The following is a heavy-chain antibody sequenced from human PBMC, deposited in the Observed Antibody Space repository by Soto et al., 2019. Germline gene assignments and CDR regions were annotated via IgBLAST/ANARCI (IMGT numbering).Heavy chain of an antibody. CDR3: AKQFSGWSYYFDY. V-gene: IGHV3-30-3*02. J-gene: IGHJ4*02. D-gene: IGHD6-19*01. CDR1: GFTFSTNA. Sequence: QVQLVESGGGVVQPGRSLRLSCAASGFTFSTNAMHWVRQAPGKGLEWVAVISYDGSTRYYADSMEGRFTISRDNSKNTLYLQMNNLRAEDTAVYYCAKQFSGWSYYFDYWGQGTLVTVSS. CDR2: ISYDGSTR.